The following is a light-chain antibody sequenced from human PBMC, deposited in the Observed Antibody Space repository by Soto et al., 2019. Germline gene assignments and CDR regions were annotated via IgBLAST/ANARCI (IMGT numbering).Light chain of an antibody. Sequence: QSALIQPASLSGSPGQSITISCTGTSSDVGSYNYVSWYQQHPGKVPKLMIYDVNSRPSGISDRFSGSKSGNTASLVISGLQAEDEADYYCTSYTSDNTRVFGGGTKVTVL. CDR2: DVN. CDR1: SSDVGSYNY. J-gene: IGLJ2*01. V-gene: IGLV2-14*03. CDR3: TSYTSDNTRV.